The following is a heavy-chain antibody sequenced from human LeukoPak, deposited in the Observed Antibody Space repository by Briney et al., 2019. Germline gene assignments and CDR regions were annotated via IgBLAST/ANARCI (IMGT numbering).Heavy chain of an antibody. CDR1: GGSISSGGYY. V-gene: IGHV4-31*03. J-gene: IGHJ4*02. D-gene: IGHD3-22*01. CDR3: ARDSPSPYDSSGLLDY. CDR2: IYYSGST. Sequence: PSETLSLTCTVSGGSISSGGYYWSWIRQHPGKGLEWIGYIYYSGSTYYNPSLKSRVTISEDTSKNQFSLKLSSGTAADTAVYYCARDSPSPYDSSGLLDYWGQGTLVTVSS.